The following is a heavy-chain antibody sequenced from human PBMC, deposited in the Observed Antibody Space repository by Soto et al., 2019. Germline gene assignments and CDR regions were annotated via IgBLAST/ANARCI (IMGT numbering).Heavy chain of an antibody. CDR1: GFSFSNSA. V-gene: IGHV3-23*01. J-gene: IGHJ4*02. CDR2: ISGSGDIT. D-gene: IGHD3-9*01. Sequence: EVQLLESGGGLVQPGGSLRLSCAVSGFSFSNSAMTWVRQAPGKGLEWVSGISGSGDITYNTDSVKGRFAISRDTSKNVVYLQMRRLRAEDPAVYYCAKVPQWVLRYHDWFFDYWGQGTLVTVSS. CDR3: AKVPQWVLRYHDWFFDY.